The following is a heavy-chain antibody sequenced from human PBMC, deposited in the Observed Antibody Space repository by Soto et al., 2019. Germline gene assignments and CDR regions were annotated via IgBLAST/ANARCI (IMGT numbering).Heavy chain of an antibody. Sequence: PGGSLRLSCAASGFTFSSYAMSWVRQAPGKGLEWVSAISGSGGSTYYADSVKGRFTISRDNSKNTLYLQMNSLRAEDTAVYCCAKVSGQWLPYYYYGMDVWGQGTTVTVSS. J-gene: IGHJ6*02. CDR3: AKVSGQWLPYYYYGMDV. CDR2: ISGSGGST. D-gene: IGHD6-19*01. V-gene: IGHV3-23*01. CDR1: GFTFSSYA.